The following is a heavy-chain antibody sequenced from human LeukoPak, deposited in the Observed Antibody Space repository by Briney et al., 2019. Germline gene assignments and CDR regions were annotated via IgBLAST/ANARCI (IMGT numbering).Heavy chain of an antibody. Sequence: SETLSLTCTVSGGSISSYYWSWIRQPPGKGLEWIGYIYYSGSTNYNPSLKSRVTISVDTSKNQFSLKLSSVTAADTAVYYCARLELASGYYYYWGQGTLVTVSS. V-gene: IGHV4-59*01. CDR2: IYYSGST. CDR1: GGSISSYY. J-gene: IGHJ4*02. CDR3: ARLELASGYYYY. D-gene: IGHD3-22*01.